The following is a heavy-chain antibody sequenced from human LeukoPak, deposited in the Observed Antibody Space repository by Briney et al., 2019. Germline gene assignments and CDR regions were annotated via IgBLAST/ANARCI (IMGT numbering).Heavy chain of an antibody. CDR3: ARDRDSLVDYYDSSGYDY. V-gene: IGHV3-7*01. Sequence: GGSLRLSCAASEFTFSTYLMTWVRQAPGKGLEWVANIKQDGSEKHYVDSVKGRFTISRDNAKNSLYLQMNSLRAEDTAVYYCARDRDSLVDYYDSSGYDYWGQGTLVTVSS. CDR2: IKQDGSEK. J-gene: IGHJ4*02. CDR1: EFTFSTYL. D-gene: IGHD3-22*01.